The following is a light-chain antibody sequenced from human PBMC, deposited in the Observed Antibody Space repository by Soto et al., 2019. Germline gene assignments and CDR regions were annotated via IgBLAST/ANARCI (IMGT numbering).Light chain of an antibody. CDR1: QSLLHSNGYNY. CDR3: MQALQTHMYT. V-gene: IGKV2-28*01. Sequence: DIVMTQSPLSLPVTPGEPASISCRSSQSLLHSNGYNYLDWYLQKPGQSPQLLIYLGSNRASGVSDRFSGSGSGIDFTLKISRVEAVDVGVYYCMQALQTHMYTFGQGTKLEIK. CDR2: LGS. J-gene: IGKJ2*01.